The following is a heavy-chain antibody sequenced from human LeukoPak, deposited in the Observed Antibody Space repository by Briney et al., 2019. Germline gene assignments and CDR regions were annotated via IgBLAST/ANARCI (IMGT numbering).Heavy chain of an antibody. D-gene: IGHD2-21*02. CDR1: GFTFSDYY. J-gene: IGHJ3*02. V-gene: IGHV3-11*01. Sequence: GGSLRLSCAASGFTFSDYYMSWIRQAPGKGLEWVSYISSSGSTIYYADSVKGRFTISRDNAKNSLYLQMNSLRAEDTAVYYCARDHRVVVTARRMDAFDIWGQGTMVTVSS. CDR2: ISSSGSTI. CDR3: ARDHRVVVTARRMDAFDI.